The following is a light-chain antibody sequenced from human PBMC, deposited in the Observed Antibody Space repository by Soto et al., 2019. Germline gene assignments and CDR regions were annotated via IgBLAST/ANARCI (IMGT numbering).Light chain of an antibody. V-gene: IGLV2-14*01. J-gene: IGLJ3*02. Sequence: QSALTQPASVSGSPGQSITISCTGTSSDVGAYNSVSWYQQHPGIAPKLIIYEVSNRPSGVSNRFSGSKSGNTASPTISGLQAEYETDYYCSSYTSASAWVFGGGT. CDR1: SSDVGAYNS. CDR3: SSYTSASAWV. CDR2: EVS.